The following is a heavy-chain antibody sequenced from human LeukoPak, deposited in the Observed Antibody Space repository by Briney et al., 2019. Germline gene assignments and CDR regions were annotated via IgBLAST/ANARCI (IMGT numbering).Heavy chain of an antibody. CDR3: ARDTETTSLGY. D-gene: IGHD4-17*01. Sequence: PSETLSLTCAVSGGSISSSNWWSWVRQPPGKGLEWIGEIYHSGSTNYNPSLKGRVTISVDKSKNQFPLKLSSVTAADTAVYYCARDTETTSLGYWGQGTLVTVSS. CDR1: GGSISSSNW. CDR2: IYHSGST. J-gene: IGHJ4*02. V-gene: IGHV4-4*02.